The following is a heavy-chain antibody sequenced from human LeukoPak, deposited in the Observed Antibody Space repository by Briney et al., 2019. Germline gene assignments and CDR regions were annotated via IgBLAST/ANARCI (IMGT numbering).Heavy chain of an antibody. J-gene: IGHJ6*02. D-gene: IGHD3-10*01. CDR3: ARDMEAKVRGVTKSHYYYYGMDV. Sequence: GGSLRLSCAASGFTFSSYGMHWVRQAPGKGLQWVAFIWYDGSNKYFADSVKGRFTISRDNSMNTVYLQMNSLRAEDTAVYYCARDMEAKVRGVTKSHYYYYGMDVWGQGTTVTVSS. CDR2: IWYDGSNK. CDR1: GFTFSSYG. V-gene: IGHV3-33*01.